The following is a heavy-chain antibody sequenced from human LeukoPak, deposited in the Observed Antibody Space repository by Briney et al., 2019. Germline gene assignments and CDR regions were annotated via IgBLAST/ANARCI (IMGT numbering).Heavy chain of an antibody. Sequence: ASVKVSCKASGYTFTSYYMHWVRQAPGQGLEWMGIINPSGGSTSYAQKFQGRVTMTRDTSTSTVYMELSSLRSEDTAVYYCARGEYYDSSGYGALNWFDPWAREPWSPSPQ. CDR2: INPSGGST. CDR3: ARGEYYDSSGYGALNWFDP. V-gene: IGHV1-46*01. D-gene: IGHD3-22*01. J-gene: IGHJ5*02. CDR1: GYTFTSYY.